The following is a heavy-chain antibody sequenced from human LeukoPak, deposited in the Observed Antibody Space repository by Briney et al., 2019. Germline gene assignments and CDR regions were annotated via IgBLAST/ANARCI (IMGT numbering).Heavy chain of an antibody. Sequence: ASVKVSCKASGYTFTDNYIHWVRQAPGQGLEWMGWINPNSGDTNYAQRFQGRVTMTRDTSISTAYMELSRLSFDDTAVYYCARDNSVGDNAWWFDPWGQGTLVTVSS. CDR3: ARDNSVGDNAWWFDP. V-gene: IGHV1-2*02. CDR1: GYTFTDNY. D-gene: IGHD1-26*01. J-gene: IGHJ5*02. CDR2: INPNSGDT.